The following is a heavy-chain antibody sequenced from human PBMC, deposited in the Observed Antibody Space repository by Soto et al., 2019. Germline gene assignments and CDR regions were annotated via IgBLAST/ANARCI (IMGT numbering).Heavy chain of an antibody. V-gene: IGHV3-30*18. CDR3: AKEGYDSSGYYLVD. CDR2: ISYDGSNK. CDR1: GFTLSSYG. D-gene: IGHD3-22*01. J-gene: IGHJ4*02. Sequence: PGGSLRLSCAASGFTLSSYGMHWVRQAPGKGLEWVAVISYDGSNKYYADSVKGRFTISRDNSKNTLYLQMNSLRAEDTAVYYCAKEGYDSSGYYLVDWGQGTLVTVAS.